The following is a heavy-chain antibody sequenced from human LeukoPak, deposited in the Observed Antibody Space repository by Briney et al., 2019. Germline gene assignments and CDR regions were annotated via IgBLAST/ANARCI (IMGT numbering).Heavy chain of an antibody. D-gene: IGHD3-16*01. J-gene: IGHJ4*02. CDR1: GFTFSSYE. CDR2: ISSSGSTI. Sequence: PGGSLRPSCAASGFTFSSYEMNWVRQAPGKGLEWVSYISSSGSTIYYADSVKGRFTISRDNAKNSLYLQMNSLRAEDTAVYYCARGDGGGVGLSYFDYWGQGTLVTVSS. CDR3: ARGDGGGVGLSYFDY. V-gene: IGHV3-48*03.